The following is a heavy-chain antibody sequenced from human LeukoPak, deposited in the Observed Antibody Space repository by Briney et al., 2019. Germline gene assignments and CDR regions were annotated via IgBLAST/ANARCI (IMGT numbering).Heavy chain of an antibody. D-gene: IGHD5-12*01. CDR3: ARQAISGYDPPPFDS. Sequence: SETLSLTCTVSGGSISSSTYYWGWIRQPPGKALERIGNLYYSGSTYYNPSLKSRVTISVDTSKNQFSLKLSSVTAADTALYYCARQAISGYDPPPFDSWGQGTLVTVSS. CDR2: LYYSGST. V-gene: IGHV4-39*01. CDR1: GGSISSSTYY. J-gene: IGHJ4*02.